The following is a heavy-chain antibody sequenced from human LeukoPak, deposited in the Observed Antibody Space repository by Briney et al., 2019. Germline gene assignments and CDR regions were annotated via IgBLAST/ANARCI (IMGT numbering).Heavy chain of an antibody. CDR3: ARAGGIGY. D-gene: IGHD3-16*01. V-gene: IGHV3-48*01. J-gene: IGHJ4*02. CDR1: GFTFSTYS. CDR2: ISSSSSTI. Sequence: PGGSLRLSCAASGFTFSTYSMNWVRQAPGKGLEWVSYISSSSSTIYYADSVKGRFTISTDTAKKSLYLQINRLRAEDTAVYYCARAGGIGYWGQGTLVTVSS.